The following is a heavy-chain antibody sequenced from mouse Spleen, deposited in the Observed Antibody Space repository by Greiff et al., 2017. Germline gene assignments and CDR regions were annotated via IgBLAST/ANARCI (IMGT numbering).Heavy chain of an antibody. V-gene: IGHV3-6*01. CDR2: ISYDGSN. Sequence: EVQVVESGPGLVKPSQSLSLTCSVTGYSITSGYYWNWIRQFPGNKLEWMGYISYDGSNNYNPSLKNRISITRDTSKNQFFLKLNSVTTEDTATYYCARGGGPLDYWGQGTTLTVSS. J-gene: IGHJ2*01. CDR3: ARGGGPLDY. CDR1: GYSITSGYY.